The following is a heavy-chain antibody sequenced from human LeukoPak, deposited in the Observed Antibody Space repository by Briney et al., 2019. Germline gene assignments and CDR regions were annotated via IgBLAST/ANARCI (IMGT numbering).Heavy chain of an antibody. Sequence: ASVKVSCKASGGTFSSYAISWVRQAPGQGLEWMGRITPILGIANYAQKFQGRVTITADKSTSTAYMELSSLRSDDTAVYYCARDSRYSGYDILPFDYWGQGTLVTVSS. CDR2: ITPILGIA. V-gene: IGHV1-69*04. CDR1: GGTFSSYA. J-gene: IGHJ4*02. CDR3: ARDSRYSGYDILPFDY. D-gene: IGHD5-12*01.